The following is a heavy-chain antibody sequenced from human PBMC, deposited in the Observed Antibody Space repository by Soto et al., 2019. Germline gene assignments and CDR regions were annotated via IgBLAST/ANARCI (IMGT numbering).Heavy chain of an antibody. J-gene: IGHJ4*02. V-gene: IGHV4-61*01. CDR3: MRSHGAY. Sequence: QVQLQESGPGLVKTSETLSLTCTVSGGSVSSGPYHWNWVRRPPGKGLEWIGHISYSGTANYNPSLRGRVTMSTDTSKNQFSLRLSSVTAADTAVYYCMRSHGAYWGQGTLVTVS. CDR1: GGSVSSGPYH. D-gene: IGHD2-8*01. CDR2: ISYSGTA.